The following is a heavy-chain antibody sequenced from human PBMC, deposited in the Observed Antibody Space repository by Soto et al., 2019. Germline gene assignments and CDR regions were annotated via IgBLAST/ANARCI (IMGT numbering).Heavy chain of an antibody. CDR2: ISGSGGST. D-gene: IGHD6-25*01. CDR3: AKGKAAAFVFDI. Sequence: EVQLLESGGGLVQPGGSLRLSCAASGFTFSSYAMSWVRQAPGKGLEWVSAISGSGGSTYYADSVKGRFTISRDNSKNTLYLQMNRLRAEDTAVYYCAKGKAAAFVFDIWGQGTMVTVSS. J-gene: IGHJ3*02. CDR1: GFTFSSYA. V-gene: IGHV3-23*01.